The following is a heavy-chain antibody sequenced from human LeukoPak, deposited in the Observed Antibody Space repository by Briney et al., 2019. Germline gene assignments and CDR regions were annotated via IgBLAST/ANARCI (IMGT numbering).Heavy chain of an antibody. CDR3: ARGSVAVTMRGAFDY. V-gene: IGHV4-30-2*01. CDR1: GGSISSGGYY. J-gene: IGHJ4*02. D-gene: IGHD4-23*01. Sequence: PSQTLSLTCTVSGGSISSGGYYWSWIRQPPGKGLEWIGYIYHRGSTYYNPSLKSRVTISVDRSKNQFSLKLSSVTAADTAVYYCARGSVAVTMRGAFDYWGQGTLVTVSS. CDR2: IYHRGST.